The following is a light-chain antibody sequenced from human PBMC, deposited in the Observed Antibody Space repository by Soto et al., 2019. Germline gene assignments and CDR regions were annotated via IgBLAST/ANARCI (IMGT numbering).Light chain of an antibody. CDR3: QQYGNSKT. V-gene: IGKV3-20*01. CDR1: QSIGSNF. Sequence: NVLTQSPGTLSLSPGERASLSCRASQSIGSNFLAWYQQKRGQAPRLLIYGASTRATGIPERFSGSGSGTDFTLTISRLEPEDFAVYYCQQYGNSKTFGQGTKVEIK. CDR2: GAS. J-gene: IGKJ1*01.